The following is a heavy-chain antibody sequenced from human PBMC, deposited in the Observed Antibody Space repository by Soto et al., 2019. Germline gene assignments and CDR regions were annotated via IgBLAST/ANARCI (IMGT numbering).Heavy chain of an antibody. CDR3: ARGSLYCSSTSCSYGMDV. Sequence: GGSLRLCCAASGFTFSDYGMHWVRQAPGEGLQWVAVIWFDGSNEHYADSVKGRFTISRDNSKNTLYLQMYSLRAGDTAVYYCARGSLYCSSTSCSYGMDVWGQGTTVTVSS. J-gene: IGHJ6*02. CDR1: GFTFSDYG. D-gene: IGHD2-15*01. V-gene: IGHV3-33*01. CDR2: IWFDGSNE.